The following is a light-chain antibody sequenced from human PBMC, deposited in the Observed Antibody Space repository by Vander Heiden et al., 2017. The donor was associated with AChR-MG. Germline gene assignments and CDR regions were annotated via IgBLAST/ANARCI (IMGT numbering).Light chain of an antibody. CDR2: WAS. V-gene: IGKV4-1*01. CDR1: QSVLYSSNNKNY. Sequence: DIVMTQSPDSLAVSLGERATINCKSSQSVLYSSNNKNYLAWYQQKPGQPPKLLIYWASTRESGVPDRFSGSGYGTDFTLTISSLQAEDVAVYYCQQYDSTPPGTFGQGTKLEIK. J-gene: IGKJ2*01. CDR3: QQYDSTPPGT.